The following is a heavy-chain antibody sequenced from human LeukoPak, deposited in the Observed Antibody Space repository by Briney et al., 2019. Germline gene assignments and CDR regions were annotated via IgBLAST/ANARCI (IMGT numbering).Heavy chain of an antibody. CDR1: GGSFSDYY. D-gene: IGHD2-15*01. CDR3: ARGGYCSGGSCRRGLDY. J-gene: IGHJ4*02. Sequence: SETLSLTCAVYGGSFSDYYWRWIRQPPGKGLEGIGENNHSGSTNYNPSLKSRVTTSVDTSKNQLSLKLSSLTAANTGVYYCARGGYCSGGSCRRGLDYWGQGTLGTVSS. V-gene: IGHV4-34*01. CDR2: NNHSGST.